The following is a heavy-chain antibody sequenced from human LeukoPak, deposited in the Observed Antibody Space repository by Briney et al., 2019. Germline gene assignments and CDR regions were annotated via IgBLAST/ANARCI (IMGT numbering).Heavy chain of an antibody. Sequence: PGGSLRLSCEGSGFSLSAYNMNWVRQAPGKGLESVSYISSSSATIFYADSVKGRFTISRDNAKNSLYLQMNSLRAEDTAVYYCARTDSSSWYVVLDSWGQGTLVTVSS. D-gene: IGHD6-13*01. V-gene: IGHV3-48*01. J-gene: IGHJ4*02. CDR1: GFSLSAYN. CDR2: ISSSSATI. CDR3: ARTDSSSWYVVLDS.